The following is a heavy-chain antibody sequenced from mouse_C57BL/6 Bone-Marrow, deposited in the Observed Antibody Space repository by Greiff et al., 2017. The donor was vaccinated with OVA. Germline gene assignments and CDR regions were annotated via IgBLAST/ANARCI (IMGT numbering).Heavy chain of an antibody. J-gene: IGHJ2*01. CDR2: INPNNGGT. V-gene: IGHV1-26*01. CDR1: GYTFTDYY. D-gene: IGHD4-1*01. Sequence: VQLQQSGPELVKPGASVKISCKASGYTFTDYYMNWVKQSHGKSLEWIGDINPNNGGTSYNQQFKGKATLTVDKSSSTAYMALRSLTSEYSAVYYFARLCGTYYFYYWGQGTTRTVSS. CDR3: ARLCGTYYFYY.